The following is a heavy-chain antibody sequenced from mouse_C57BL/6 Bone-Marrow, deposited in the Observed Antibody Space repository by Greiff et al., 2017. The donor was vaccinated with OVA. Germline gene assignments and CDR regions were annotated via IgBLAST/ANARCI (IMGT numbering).Heavy chain of an antibody. V-gene: IGHV14-2*01. Sequence: VHVKQSGAELVKPGASVKLSCTASGFNIKDYYMHWVKQRTEQGLEWIGRIDPEDGETKYAPKFQGKATITADTSSNTAYLQLSSLTSEDTAVYYCARQFYYGSSYAWFAYWGQGTLVTVSA. CDR2: IDPEDGET. D-gene: IGHD1-1*01. J-gene: IGHJ3*01. CDR3: ARQFYYGSSYAWFAY. CDR1: GFNIKDYY.